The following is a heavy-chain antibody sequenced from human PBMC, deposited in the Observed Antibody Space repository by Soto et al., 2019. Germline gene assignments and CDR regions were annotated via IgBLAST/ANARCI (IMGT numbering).Heavy chain of an antibody. V-gene: IGHV3-23*01. Sequence: GGSLGLSCAASGFTFSSYAMSWVRQAPGKGLEWVSAISGSGGSTYYADSVKGRFTISRDNSKNTLYLQMNSLRAEDTAVYYCAKDEYSSGWYQYYFDYWGQGTLVTISS. CDR3: AKDEYSSGWYQYYFDY. CDR1: GFTFSSYA. D-gene: IGHD6-19*01. J-gene: IGHJ4*02. CDR2: ISGSGGST.